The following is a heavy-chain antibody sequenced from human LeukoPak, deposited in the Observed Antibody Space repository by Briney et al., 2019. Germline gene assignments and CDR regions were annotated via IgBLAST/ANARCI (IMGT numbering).Heavy chain of an antibody. CDR2: FDPEDGET. J-gene: IGHJ4*02. V-gene: IGHV1-24*01. D-gene: IGHD3-3*01. Sequence: ASVKVSCKVSGYTLTELSMHWVRQAPGKGLEWMGGFDPEDGETIYAQKFQGRVTMTRDTSISTAYMELSRLRSDDTAVYYCARGGGTFDYWGQGTLVTVSS. CDR1: GYTLTELS. CDR3: ARGGGTFDY.